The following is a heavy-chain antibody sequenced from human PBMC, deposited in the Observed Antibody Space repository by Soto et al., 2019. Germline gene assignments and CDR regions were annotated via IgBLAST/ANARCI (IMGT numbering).Heavy chain of an antibody. CDR1: GFTLSNYW. V-gene: IGHV3-74*01. CDR3: ARDPAPIGWYDY. J-gene: IGHJ4*02. D-gene: IGHD6-19*01. CDR2: INRDGSST. Sequence: GGSLRLSCAASGFTLSNYWMHWVRQAPGKGLEWVSRINRDGSSTSYADSVKGRFTISRDSAKNTLYLQMNSLRAEDTAVYYCARDPAPIGWYDYWGQGTLVTVSS.